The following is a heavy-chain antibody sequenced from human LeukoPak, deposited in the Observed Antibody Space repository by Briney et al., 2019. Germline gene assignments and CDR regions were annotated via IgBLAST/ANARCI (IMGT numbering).Heavy chain of an antibody. Sequence: SETLSLTCTVSGYSIGSGYYWGWIRQPPGKGLEWIGSIYHSGSTYYNPSLKSRVTISVDTSKNQFSLKLSSVTAADTAVYYCARSGCSSTSCYLKYWGQGTLVTVSS. CDR2: IYHSGST. J-gene: IGHJ4*02. D-gene: IGHD2-2*01. CDR1: GYSIGSGYY. CDR3: ARSGCSSTSCYLKY. V-gene: IGHV4-38-2*02.